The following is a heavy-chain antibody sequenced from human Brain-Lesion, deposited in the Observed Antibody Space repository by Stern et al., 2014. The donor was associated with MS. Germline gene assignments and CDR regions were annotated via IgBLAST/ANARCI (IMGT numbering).Heavy chain of an antibody. CDR2: IYTRGKT. CDR3: ARDRVTAVTTYYFDS. Sequence: VQLVQSGGGLVQPGGSLRLSCAASGFTVSNYYMSWVRQAPGKGLEWVSNIYTRGKTYYADSLRGRFVISRDKSKSTLYLQMDSLRPEDTAVYCCARDRVTAVTTYYFDSWGQGTRVTVSS. CDR1: GFTVSNYY. D-gene: IGHD2-21*02. V-gene: IGHV3-66*02. J-gene: IGHJ4*02.